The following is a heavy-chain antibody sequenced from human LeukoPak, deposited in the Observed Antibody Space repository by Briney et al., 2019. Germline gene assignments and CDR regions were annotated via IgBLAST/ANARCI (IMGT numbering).Heavy chain of an antibody. CDR2: IYHSGST. Sequence: PSETLSLTCTVSGYSISSGYYWGWIRQPPGKGLEWIGSIYHSGSTYYNPSLKSRVTISVDTSKNQFSLKLSSVTAADTAVYYCGGRWLQFDYFDYWGQGTLVTVSS. V-gene: IGHV4-38-2*02. CDR3: GGRWLQFDYFDY. CDR1: GYSISSGYY. J-gene: IGHJ4*02. D-gene: IGHD5-24*01.